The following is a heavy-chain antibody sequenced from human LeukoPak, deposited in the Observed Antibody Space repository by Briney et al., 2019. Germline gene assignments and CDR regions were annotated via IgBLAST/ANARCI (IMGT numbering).Heavy chain of an antibody. CDR2: IRYDGSNK. D-gene: IGHD3-9*01. Sequence: GGSLRLSCAASGFTFSSYGMHWVRQAPGKGLEWVAFIRYDGSNKYYADSVKGRFTISRDNSKNTLYLQMNSLRAEDTAVFYCACPPEDDILTGYSYWGQGTLVTVSS. CDR3: ACPPEDDILTGYSY. V-gene: IGHV3-30*02. J-gene: IGHJ4*02. CDR1: GFTFSSYG.